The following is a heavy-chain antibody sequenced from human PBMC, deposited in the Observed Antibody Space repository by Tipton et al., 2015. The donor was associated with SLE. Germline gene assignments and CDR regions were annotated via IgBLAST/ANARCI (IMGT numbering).Heavy chain of an antibody. Sequence: SLRLSCAASGFTASNNFMSWVRQAPGKGLEWVALIYARDNTYYGESVKGRFTISRDYSKGTVYLQMNSLRREDTATYFCARISYGDYPDAWGQGTLVTVSS. CDR3: ARISYGDYPDA. J-gene: IGHJ1*01. D-gene: IGHD4-17*01. CDR1: GFTASNNF. V-gene: IGHV3-53*05. CDR2: IYARDNT.